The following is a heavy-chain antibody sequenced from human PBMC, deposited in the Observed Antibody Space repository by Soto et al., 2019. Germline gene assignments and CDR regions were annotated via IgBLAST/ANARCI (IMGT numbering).Heavy chain of an antibody. J-gene: IGHJ4*02. CDR1: CFTVYDAY. D-gene: IGHD3-10*01. Sequence: VQLEESGGGLIQPGGSLKLSCKVTCFTVYDAYMSWVRQTPGKGLECVAFIHRDGTTYHADSVKGRFAISRDNSNHILYLQMNDLKAEDTGVYYCAAYGSGSVYTAFDYWGQGAQVTVSA. V-gene: IGHV3-53*01. CDR3: AAYGSGSVYTAFDY. CDR2: IHRDGTT.